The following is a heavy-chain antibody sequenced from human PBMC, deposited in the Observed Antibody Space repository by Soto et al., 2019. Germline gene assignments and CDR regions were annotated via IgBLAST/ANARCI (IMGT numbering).Heavy chain of an antibody. CDR2: ISGSGGST. CDR3: EKGGPIAAPFEWAREYYYYYYGMDV. D-gene: IGHD6-6*01. J-gene: IGHJ6*02. V-gene: IGHV3-23*01. Sequence: PGGSLRLSCAASGFTFSSYAMSWVRQAPGKGLEWVSAISGSGGSTYYADSVKGRFTISRDNSKNTLYLQMNSLRAEDTAVYYCEKGGPIAAPFEWAREYYYYYYGMDVWGQGTTVTVS. CDR1: GFTFSSYA.